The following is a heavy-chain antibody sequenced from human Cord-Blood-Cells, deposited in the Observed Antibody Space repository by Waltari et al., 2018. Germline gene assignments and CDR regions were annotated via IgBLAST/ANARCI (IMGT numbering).Heavy chain of an antibody. D-gene: IGHD6-13*01. CDR2: IYHRGIN. Sequence: QVQLQESGPGLVKPSETLSLTCAVSGYSISSGYYWGWIRQPPGKGLEWIGRIYHRGINCYHPTLKSRVTISVDTAKNQFSLKLSSVTAADTAVYYCARVIGSSSWYDYWGQGTLVTVSS. J-gene: IGHJ4*02. CDR1: GYSISSGYY. CDR3: ARVIGSSSWYDY. V-gene: IGHV4-38-2*01.